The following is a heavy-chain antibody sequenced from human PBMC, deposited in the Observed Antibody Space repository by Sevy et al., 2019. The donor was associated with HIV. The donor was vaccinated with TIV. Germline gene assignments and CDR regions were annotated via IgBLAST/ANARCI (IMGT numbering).Heavy chain of an antibody. Sequence: GGSLRLSCAASGFTFSSYGMHWVRQAPGKGLEWVSYISSSGNTISYSDSVMGRFTISRDNAKNSLYLQMNSLRVEDTAIYYCTRDLPPSATTVAHFDYWGQGTLVTVSS. V-gene: IGHV3-48*04. CDR3: TRDLPPSATTVAHFDY. CDR1: GFTFSSYG. D-gene: IGHD4-17*01. J-gene: IGHJ4*02. CDR2: ISSSGNTI.